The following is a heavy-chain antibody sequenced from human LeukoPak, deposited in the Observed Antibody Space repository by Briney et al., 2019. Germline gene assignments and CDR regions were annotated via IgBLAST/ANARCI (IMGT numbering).Heavy chain of an antibody. J-gene: IGHJ4*02. CDR1: GLTLSNYA. D-gene: IGHD1-26*01. CDR3: ARALGSSSDY. Sequence: PGGSLRLSCAASGLTLSNYAMSWVRQAPGKGLEWVSSIHYNGGSTYYADSVKGRFTISRDNAKNTLYLQMNSLRAEDTAVYYCARALGSSSDYWGQGTLVTVSS. V-gene: IGHV3-23*01. CDR2: IHYNGGST.